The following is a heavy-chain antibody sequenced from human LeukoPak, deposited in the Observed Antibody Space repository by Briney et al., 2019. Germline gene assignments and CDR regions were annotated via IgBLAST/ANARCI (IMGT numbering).Heavy chain of an antibody. V-gene: IGHV1-8*01. J-gene: IGHJ4*02. D-gene: IGHD5-18*01. CDR2: MNPNSGDT. CDR3: ARNVRDTGTFDY. Sequence: ASVKVSCKASGYTFTSYDINWVRQATGQGLEWIGWMNPNSGDTGYAQRFQGRVTMTRSTSISTAYMELSSLRSEDTAVYYCARNVRDTGTFDYWGQGTLVTVSS. CDR1: GYTFTSYD.